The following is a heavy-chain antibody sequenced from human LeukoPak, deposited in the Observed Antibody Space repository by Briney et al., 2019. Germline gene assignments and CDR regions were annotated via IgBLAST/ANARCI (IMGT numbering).Heavy chain of an antibody. V-gene: IGHV3-30*04. CDR2: ISYDGSNK. J-gene: IGHJ4*02. CDR3: AGSLTRIVVVPANY. D-gene: IGHD2-2*01. Sequence: GRSLRLSCAASGFTFSSYAMHWVRQAPGKGLEWVAVISYDGSNKYYADSVKGRFTISRDNSKNTLYLQMSSLRAEDTAVYYCAGSLTRIVVVPANYWGQGTLVTVSS. CDR1: GFTFSSYA.